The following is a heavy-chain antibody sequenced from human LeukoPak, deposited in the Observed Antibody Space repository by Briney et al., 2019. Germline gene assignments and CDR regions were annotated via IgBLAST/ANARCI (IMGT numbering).Heavy chain of an antibody. D-gene: IGHD2-2*01. CDR2: IYPGDSDT. CDR1: GYSFTSYW. V-gene: IGHV5-51*01. CDR3: ARGYCSRTGCYGDAFDI. Sequence: GESLKISCKGSGYSFTSYWIGWVRQMPGKGLEWMGIIYPGDSDTRYSPSFQGQVTISADKSISTAYLQWSSLKASDTAMYYCARGYCSRTGCYGDAFDIWGQGTMVTVSS. J-gene: IGHJ3*02.